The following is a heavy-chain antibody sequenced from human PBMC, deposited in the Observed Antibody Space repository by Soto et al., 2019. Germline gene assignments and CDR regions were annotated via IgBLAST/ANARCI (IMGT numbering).Heavy chain of an antibody. V-gene: IGHV1-3*01. J-gene: IGHJ6*02. CDR3: ARGGDSSLDYYGMDV. Sequence: ASVKVSCKASGYTFTSYAMHWVRQAPGQRLGWMGWINAGNGNTKYSQKFQGRVTITRDTSASTAYMELSSLRSEDTAVYYCARGGDSSLDYYGMDVWGQGTTVTVSS. CDR1: GYTFTSYA. D-gene: IGHD2-21*02. CDR2: INAGNGNT.